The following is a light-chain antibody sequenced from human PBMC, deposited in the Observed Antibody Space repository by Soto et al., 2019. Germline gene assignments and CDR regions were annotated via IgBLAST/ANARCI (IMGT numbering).Light chain of an antibody. CDR2: EVS. Sequence: QSALTQPASVSGSPGQSITISCTGTSSDVGGYNYVSWSQQHPGKAPQLMIYEVSNRPSGVSNRFSGSKSGNTASLTISELQAEDEADYYCSSYTSSSTYVFGTGTKVTVL. CDR1: SSDVGGYNY. V-gene: IGLV2-14*01. CDR3: SSYTSSSTYV. J-gene: IGLJ1*01.